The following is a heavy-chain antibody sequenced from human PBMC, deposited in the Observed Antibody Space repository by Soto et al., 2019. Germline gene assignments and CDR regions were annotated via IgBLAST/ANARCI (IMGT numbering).Heavy chain of an antibody. Sequence: SETLSLTYTVSGGSISSYYWSWIRQPPGKGLEWIGYIYYSGSTNYNPSLKSRVTISVDTSKNQFSLKLSSVTAADTAVYYCARAPYGPTQFDYWGQGTLVTSPQ. CDR3: ARAPYGPTQFDY. J-gene: IGHJ4*02. V-gene: IGHV4-59*01. CDR1: GGSISSYY. D-gene: IGHD4-17*01. CDR2: IYYSGST.